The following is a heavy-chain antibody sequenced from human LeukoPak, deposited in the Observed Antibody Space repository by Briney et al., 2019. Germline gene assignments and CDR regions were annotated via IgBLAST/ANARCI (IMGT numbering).Heavy chain of an antibody. J-gene: IGHJ6*02. V-gene: IGHV4-61*01. Sequence: SETLSLTCTVSGGSVSSGSYYWSWIQQPPGKGLEWIGFIYCSGSTNYNPSLKSRVTISVDTSKNQFSLKLTSVTAADTAVYYCARDHSNYEYYYYGIDVWGQGTTVTVSS. CDR2: IYCSGST. D-gene: IGHD4-11*01. CDR3: ARDHSNYEYYYYGIDV. CDR1: GGSVSSGSYY.